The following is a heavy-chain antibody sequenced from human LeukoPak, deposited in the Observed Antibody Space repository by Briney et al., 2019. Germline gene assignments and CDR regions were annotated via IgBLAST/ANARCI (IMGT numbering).Heavy chain of an antibody. J-gene: IGHJ4*02. CDR1: GFTFSDYY. CDR2: ISSTGTYI. D-gene: IGHD6-13*01. Sequence: PGGSLRLSCAASGFTFSDYYMNWIRQAPGKGLEWVSSISSTGTYIYYADSVKGRFTVSRDNAKNSLYLQMNSLRAEDTAIYYCARTADGDWGQGTLVTVSS. V-gene: IGHV3-69-1*02. CDR3: ARTADGD.